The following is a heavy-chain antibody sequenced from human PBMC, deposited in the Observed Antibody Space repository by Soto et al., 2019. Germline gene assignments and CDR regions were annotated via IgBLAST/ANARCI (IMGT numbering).Heavy chain of an antibody. D-gene: IGHD3-10*01. Sequence: PGGFLRLSSAASGFTFIAYAMRWVRQAPGKGLEWVSVIRCARSNKYYADSVKGRFSISRDNSKNTLYLQMNSLRAEDTAVYYCARGAPYYGSGSYLYYYYGMDVWGQGTTVTVSS. V-gene: IGHV3-33*08. CDR2: IRCARSNK. CDR3: ARGAPYYGSGSYLYYYYGMDV. CDR1: GFTFIAYA. J-gene: IGHJ6*02.